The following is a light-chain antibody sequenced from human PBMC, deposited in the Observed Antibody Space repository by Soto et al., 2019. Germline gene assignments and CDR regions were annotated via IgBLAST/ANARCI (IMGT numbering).Light chain of an antibody. Sequence: AIQMTQSPSSLSASVGDRVTITCRASQGIRNDLGWYQQKPGKAPKLLIYAASSLHSGVPSRFSGSGSRTDFTLTISSLQPEEFATYCCLRDYNHPQTFGGGTKVEIK. CDR3: LRDYNHPQT. V-gene: IGKV1-6*01. CDR1: QGIRND. J-gene: IGKJ4*01. CDR2: AAS.